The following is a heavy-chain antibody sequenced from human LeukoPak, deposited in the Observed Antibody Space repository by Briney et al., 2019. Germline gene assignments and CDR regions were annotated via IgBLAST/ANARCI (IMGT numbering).Heavy chain of an antibody. V-gene: IGHV4-61*02. Sequence: PSQTLSLTCTVSGGSITSGIYYWGWIRQPAGKGLEWIGRLYTDGSTRYNPALKSRVTISVDKSKNQFSLKLSSVTAADTAVYYCAREGGEQWLADYWGQGTLVTVSS. CDR2: LYTDGST. D-gene: IGHD6-19*01. CDR1: GGSITSGIYY. J-gene: IGHJ4*02. CDR3: AREGGEQWLADY.